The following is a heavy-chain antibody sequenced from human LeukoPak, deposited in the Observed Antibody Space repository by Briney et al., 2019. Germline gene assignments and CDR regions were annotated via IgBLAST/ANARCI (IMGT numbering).Heavy chain of an antibody. V-gene: IGHV3-30*03. Sequence: PGGSLRLSCAASGFTFSSYGMHWVRQAPGKGLEWVAVISYDGSNKYYADSVKGRFTISRDNSKNTLYLQMNSLRAEDTAVYYCASPEPRDYYYYYGMDVWGQGTTVTVSS. D-gene: IGHD1-14*01. CDR2: ISYDGSNK. CDR1: GFTFSSYG. CDR3: ASPEPRDYYYYYGMDV. J-gene: IGHJ6*02.